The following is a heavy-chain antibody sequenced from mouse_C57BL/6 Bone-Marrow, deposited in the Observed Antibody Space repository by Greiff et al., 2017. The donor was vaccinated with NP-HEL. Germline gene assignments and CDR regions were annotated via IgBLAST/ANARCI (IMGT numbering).Heavy chain of an antibody. CDR3: ARFRPDYYGSSVYAMDY. Sequence: EVQLQQSGPELVKPGASVKIPCKASGYTFTDYNMDWVKQSHGKSLEWIGDINPNNGGTIYNQKFKGKATLTVDKSSSTAYMELRSLTSEDTAVYYCARFRPDYYGSSVYAMDYWGQGTSVTVSS. D-gene: IGHD1-1*01. CDR1: GYTFTDYN. V-gene: IGHV1-18*01. CDR2: INPNNGGT. J-gene: IGHJ4*01.